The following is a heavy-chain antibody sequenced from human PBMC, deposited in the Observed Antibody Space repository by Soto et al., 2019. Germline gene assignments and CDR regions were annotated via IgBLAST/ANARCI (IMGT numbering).Heavy chain of an antibody. V-gene: IGHV1-8*01. D-gene: IGHD3-9*01. CDR3: ARAQHDILTGYYTLSGFSRWFDP. Sequence: QVQLVQSGAEVKKPGASVKVSCKASGYTFTSYDINWVRQATGQGREWMGWMNPNSGNTGYAQKFQGRVTMTRNTCISTAYMELSSLRSEDTAVNYCARAQHDILTGYYTLSGFSRWFDPWGQGTLVTVSS. CDR2: MNPNSGNT. CDR1: GYTFTSYD. J-gene: IGHJ5*02.